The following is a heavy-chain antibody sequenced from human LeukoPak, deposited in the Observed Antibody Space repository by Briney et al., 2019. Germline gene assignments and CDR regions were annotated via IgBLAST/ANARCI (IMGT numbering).Heavy chain of an antibody. CDR3: ASRIIGTTDIDY. V-gene: IGHV3-11*03. Sequence: GGSLRLSCAASGFTFIDYSMSWIRQAPGKGLEWVSYISPTSDYTSYADSVKGRFTIFRDNAKNSLYLQMTSLRAEDTAVYYCASRIIGTTDIDYWGQGTLVTVSS. J-gene: IGHJ4*02. CDR1: GFTFIDYS. D-gene: IGHD1-14*01. CDR2: ISPTSDYT.